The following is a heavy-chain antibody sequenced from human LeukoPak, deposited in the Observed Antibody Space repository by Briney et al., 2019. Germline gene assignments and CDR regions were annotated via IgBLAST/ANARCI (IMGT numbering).Heavy chain of an antibody. D-gene: IGHD3-22*01. Sequence: ASVKVSCKASGYTFTSYKMHWVRQTPGQGLEWMGIINPSGGSTSYAQKFQGRVTMTRDTSTSTVYMELSSLRSEDTAVYYCAREGGVYSSGYYYSFDYWGQGTLVTVSS. V-gene: IGHV1-46*01. CDR2: INPSGGST. J-gene: IGHJ4*02. CDR1: GYTFTSYK. CDR3: AREGGVYSSGYYYSFDY.